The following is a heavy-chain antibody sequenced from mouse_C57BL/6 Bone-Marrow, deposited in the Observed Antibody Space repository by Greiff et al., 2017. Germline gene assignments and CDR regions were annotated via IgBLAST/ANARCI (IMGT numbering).Heavy chain of an antibody. J-gene: IGHJ4*01. CDR3: TRITTEVYYDAMDY. D-gene: IGHD1-1*01. CDR1: GFTFSSYA. V-gene: IGHV5-9-1*02. Sequence: EVLLVESGDGLVKPGGSLKLSCAASGFTFSSYAMSWVRQTPEQRLEWVAYISSGGGYIYYADTVKGRFTISRDNARNTLYLQMSSLKSEDTAMYYCTRITTEVYYDAMDYWGQGTSVTVSS. CDR2: ISSGGGYI.